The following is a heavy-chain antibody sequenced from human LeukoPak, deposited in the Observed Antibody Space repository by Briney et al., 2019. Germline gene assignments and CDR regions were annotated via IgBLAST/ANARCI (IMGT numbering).Heavy chain of an antibody. D-gene: IGHD1-26*01. CDR1: GFTFSSYA. CDR3: AKGPYSRSYYGDN. CDR2: ISGSGGST. V-gene: IGHV3-23*01. Sequence: GGSLRLSCAASGFTFSSYAMCWVRQAPGKGLEWVSAISGSGGSTYYADSVKGRFTISRDNSKNTLYLQMNSLRAEDTAVYYCAKGPYSRSYYGDNWGQGTLVTVSS. J-gene: IGHJ4*02.